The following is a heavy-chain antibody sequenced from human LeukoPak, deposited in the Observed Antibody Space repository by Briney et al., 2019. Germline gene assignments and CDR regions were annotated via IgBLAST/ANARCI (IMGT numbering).Heavy chain of an antibody. CDR2: IYYSGST. CDR3: ARVGDILTGYYIDY. V-gene: IGHV4-39*01. J-gene: IGHJ4*02. Sequence: SETLSLTCTVSGGSISSSSYYWGWIRQPPGKGLEWIGSIYYSGSTYYNPSLKSRVTISVDTSKNQFSLKLSSVTAADTAVYYCARVGDILTGYYIDYWGQGTLVTASS. CDR1: GGSISSSSYY. D-gene: IGHD3-9*01.